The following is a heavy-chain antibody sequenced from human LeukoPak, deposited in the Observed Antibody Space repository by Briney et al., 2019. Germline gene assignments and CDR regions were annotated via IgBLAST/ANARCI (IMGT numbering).Heavy chain of an antibody. CDR3: ARGSGWYLNWFDP. D-gene: IGHD6-19*01. V-gene: IGHV6-1*01. CDR1: GDSVSSNSAA. Sequence: PSQTLSLTCAISGDSVSSNSAAWIWIRQSPSRGLEWLGRTYYRSKWYNDYAVSVKSRITINPDTSKNQFSLQLNSVTPEDTAVYYCARGSGWYLNWFDPWGQGTLVTVSS. J-gene: IGHJ5*02. CDR2: TYYRSKWYN.